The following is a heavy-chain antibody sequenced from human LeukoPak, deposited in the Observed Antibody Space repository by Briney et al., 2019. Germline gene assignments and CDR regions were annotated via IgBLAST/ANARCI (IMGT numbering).Heavy chain of an antibody. CDR1: GGTFSSYA. CDR2: IIPIFGTA. CDR3: GRDRSGYYGTFDY. Sequence: SVKVSCKASGGTFSSYAISWVRQAPGQGLEWMGGIIPIFGTANYAQKFQGRVTITADESTSTAYMELSSLRSEDTAVYYCGRDRSGYYGTFDYWGQGTLVTVSS. J-gene: IGHJ4*02. D-gene: IGHD3-10*01. V-gene: IGHV1-69*13.